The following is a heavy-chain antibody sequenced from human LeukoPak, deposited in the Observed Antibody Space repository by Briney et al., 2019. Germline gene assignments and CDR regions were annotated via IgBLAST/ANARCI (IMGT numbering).Heavy chain of an antibody. Sequence: SETLSLTCTVSGGSISSYSWSWIRQPPGKGLEWIGYIYYSGSTNYNPSLKSRLTISVDASKNQSSRELSSVTAADTGVYYCARGMTTGPDPWGRGTLVTVS. CDR2: IYYSGST. V-gene: IGHV4-59*08. J-gene: IGHJ5*02. D-gene: IGHD4-17*01. CDR1: GGSISSYS. CDR3: ARGMTTGPDP.